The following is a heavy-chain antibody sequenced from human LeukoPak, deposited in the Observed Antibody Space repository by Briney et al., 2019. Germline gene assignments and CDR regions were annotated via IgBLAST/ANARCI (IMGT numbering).Heavy chain of an antibody. CDR2: ISAYNGNT. CDR1: GYTFTSYG. V-gene: IGHV1-18*01. Sequence: GASVKVSCKASGYTFTSYGISWVRQAPGQGLEWMGWISAYNGNTNYAQKLQGRVTMTTDTSTSTAYMELRSLGSDDTAVYYCARDAAYSSGWRTDAFDIWGQGTMVTVSS. J-gene: IGHJ3*02. D-gene: IGHD6-19*01. CDR3: ARDAAYSSGWRTDAFDI.